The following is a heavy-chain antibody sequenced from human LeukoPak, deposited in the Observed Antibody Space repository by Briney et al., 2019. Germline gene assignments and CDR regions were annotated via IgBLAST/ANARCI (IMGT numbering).Heavy chain of an antibody. J-gene: IGHJ4*02. CDR3: ARQRYSSGCLDY. CDR2: IYYSGST. V-gene: IGHV4-39*01. D-gene: IGHD6-19*01. Sequence: SETLSLTCTVSGGSISSSSYYWGWIRQPPGKGLEWIGSIYYSGSTYYNPSLKSRVTISVGTSKNQFSLKLSSVTAADTAVYYCARQRYSSGCLDYWGQGTLVTVSS. CDR1: GGSISSSSYY.